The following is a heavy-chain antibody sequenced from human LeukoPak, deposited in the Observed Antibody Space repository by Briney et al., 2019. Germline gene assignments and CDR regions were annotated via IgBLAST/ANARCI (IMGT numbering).Heavy chain of an antibody. D-gene: IGHD5-12*01. CDR2: ILDSSGPT. CDR3: AKGAYDYIEIAYFDY. V-gene: IGHV3-23*01. Sequence: GQSLRLACVASGLRFNNYAMNWVRQAPGKVLEWVSLILDSSGPTFYADSVKGRFTISRDKSKRTPCLQMNSLRAEDPAVYYCAKGAYDYIEIAYFDYWGQGSLVTVSS. CDR1: GLRFNNYA. J-gene: IGHJ4*02.